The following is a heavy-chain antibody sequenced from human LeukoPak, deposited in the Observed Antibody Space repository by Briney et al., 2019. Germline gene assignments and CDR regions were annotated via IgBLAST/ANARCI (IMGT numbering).Heavy chain of an antibody. V-gene: IGHV3-15*05. Sequence: GRSLRLSCAASGFTFTNAWMSWVRQAPGKGLEWVGRIKSETDGGTTDYAAPVKGRFTISRDNAKSTLYLQMNSLRAEDTAVYYCAGDGGYALDYWGQGTLVTVSS. CDR2: IKSETDGGTT. D-gene: IGHD1-26*01. CDR1: GFTFTNAW. J-gene: IGHJ4*02. CDR3: AGDGGYALDY.